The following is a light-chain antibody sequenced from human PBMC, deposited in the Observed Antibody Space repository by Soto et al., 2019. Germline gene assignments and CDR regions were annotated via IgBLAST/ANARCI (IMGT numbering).Light chain of an antibody. CDR1: QYVNSNY. Sequence: EIVLTQSPGTLSLSPGEETTLSCRASQYVNSNYLAWYQQKAGQAPRLLIYGASSRATGIPDRFSGSGSGTEFTHTISRLEPEDFAVYYCQQYGYPPRTFGQGTKVEIK. V-gene: IGKV3-20*01. CDR3: QQYGYPPRT. J-gene: IGKJ1*01. CDR2: GAS.